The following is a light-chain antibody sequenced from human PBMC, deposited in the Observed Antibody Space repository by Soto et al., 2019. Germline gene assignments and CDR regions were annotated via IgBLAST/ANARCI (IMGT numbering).Light chain of an antibody. Sequence: EIVMTQSPATLSVSPGERATLSCRATESVSSNLAWYQQKPDQAPRLLIYAASTRATGIPARFSGSGSGTEFTLTISSLQPEDVAVYYCQQYDNWPPWTFGQGTKVEVK. V-gene: IGKV3-15*01. CDR1: ESVSSN. J-gene: IGKJ1*01. CDR3: QQYDNWPPWT. CDR2: AAS.